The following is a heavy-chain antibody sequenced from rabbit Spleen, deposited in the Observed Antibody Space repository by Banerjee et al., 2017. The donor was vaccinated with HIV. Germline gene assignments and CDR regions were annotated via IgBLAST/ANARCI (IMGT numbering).Heavy chain of an antibody. V-gene: IGHV1S45*01. D-gene: IGHD4-1*01. CDR3: VREVAAKFGL. CDR2: IDPVFGIT. CDR1: GFSFSSSDY. Sequence: QEQLEESGGDLVKPGASLTLTCTASGFSFSSSDYMCWVRQAPGKGLEWIGYIDPVFGITYYANWVNGRFSISSHNAQNTLFLQLNSLTAADTATYFCVREVAAKFGLWGQGTLVTVS. J-gene: IGHJ4*01.